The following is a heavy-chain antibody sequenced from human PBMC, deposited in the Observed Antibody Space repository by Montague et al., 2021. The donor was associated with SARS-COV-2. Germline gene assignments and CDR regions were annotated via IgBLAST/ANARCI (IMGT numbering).Heavy chain of an antibody. Sequence: SETLSLTCTVSGGSISSSSYYWGWIRQPPGKGLEWIGSIYYSGSTYYNPSLKSRVTISVDTSKNQFSLKLSSVTAADTAVYYCARVGRQQLVRLSGMDDWGQGTRVVVSS. V-gene: IGHV4-39*07. D-gene: IGHD6-13*01. J-gene: IGHJ6*02. CDR1: GGSISSSSYY. CDR3: ARVGRQQLVRLSGMDD. CDR2: IYYSGST.